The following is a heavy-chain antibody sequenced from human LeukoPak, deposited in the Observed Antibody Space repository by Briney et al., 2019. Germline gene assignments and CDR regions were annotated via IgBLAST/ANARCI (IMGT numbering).Heavy chain of an antibody. Sequence: ASVTVSCKASGYTFTSYDINWVRQATGQGLEWMGWRNPNSGNKGYAQKFQGRVTMTRNTSISTAYMELSSLRSEDTAVYYCARRRITMVRGVIIRDYYYYYGMDVWGQGTTVTVSS. CDR3: ARRRITMVRGVIIRDYYYYYGMDV. CDR2: RNPNSGNK. J-gene: IGHJ6*02. V-gene: IGHV1-8*01. CDR1: GYTFTSYD. D-gene: IGHD3-10*01.